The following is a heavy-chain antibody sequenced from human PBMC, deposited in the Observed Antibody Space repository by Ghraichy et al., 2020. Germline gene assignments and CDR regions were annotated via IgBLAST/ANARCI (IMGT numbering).Heavy chain of an antibody. V-gene: IGHV3-33*03. D-gene: IGHD3-22*01. J-gene: IGHJ6*03. Sequence: GGSLRLSCAASGFTFSSYAMHWVRQAPGKGLEWVAAVWSDGTKKYYADSVKGRFTISRDNPKNTLDLQMNSLRADDTAIYYCARVPDSSDNSCLIRTYMDVWGEGTMVTVAS. CDR2: VWSDGTKK. CDR3: ARVPDSSDNSCLIRTYMDV. CDR1: GFTFSSYA.